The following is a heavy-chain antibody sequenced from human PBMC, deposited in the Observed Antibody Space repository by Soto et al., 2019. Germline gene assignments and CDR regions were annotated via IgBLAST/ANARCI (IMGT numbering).Heavy chain of an antibody. CDR3: ATTGSGVAWRWFDP. CDR2: IYYRGST. J-gene: IGHJ5*02. CDR1: GDSISSGSYY. Sequence: SETLSLTCTVCGDSISSGSYYWSWIRQHPGKGPEWIGYIYYRGSTYYNPSLKSRVTISVDTSKNQFSLKLSSVTAADTAVYYCATTGSGVAWRWFDPWGQGTQVTVSS. D-gene: IGHD2-15*01. V-gene: IGHV4-31*03.